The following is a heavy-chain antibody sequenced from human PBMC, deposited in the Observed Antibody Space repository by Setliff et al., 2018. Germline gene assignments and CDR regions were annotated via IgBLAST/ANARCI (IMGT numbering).Heavy chain of an antibody. CDR1: GYTFINYD. CDR2: LNPNISAT. Sequence: ASVKVSCKASGYTFINYDINWVRQATGQGLGWMGWLNPNISATFYAPKFQGRVTMTRDTSTSTFYMELSSLRSEDTAVYYCARGVGAMGDYWGQGTLVTVSS. V-gene: IGHV1-8*01. J-gene: IGHJ4*02. CDR3: ARGVGAMGDY. D-gene: IGHD1-26*01.